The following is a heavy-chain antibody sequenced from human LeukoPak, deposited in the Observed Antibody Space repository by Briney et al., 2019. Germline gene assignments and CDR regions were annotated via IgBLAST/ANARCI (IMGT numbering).Heavy chain of an antibody. CDR2: IWYDGSNK. Sequence: GGSLRLSCAASGFTFSSYGMHWVRQAPGKGLEWVAVIWYDGSNKYYADSMKGRFTISRDNSKNTLYLQMNSLRAEDTAVYFCARGGGLDVWGQGATVTVSS. CDR1: GFTFSSYG. J-gene: IGHJ6*02. V-gene: IGHV3-33*01. D-gene: IGHD3-16*01. CDR3: ARGGGLDV.